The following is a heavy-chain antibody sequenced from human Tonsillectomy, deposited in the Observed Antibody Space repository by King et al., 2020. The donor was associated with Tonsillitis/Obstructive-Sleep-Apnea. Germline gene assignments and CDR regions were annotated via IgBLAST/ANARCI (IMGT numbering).Heavy chain of an antibody. V-gene: IGHV3-30*04. CDR2: ISYDGSNK. CDR1: GFTFSSYA. D-gene: IGHD5-18*01. J-gene: IGHJ6*02. Sequence: VQLVESGGGVVQPGRSLRLSCAASGFTFSSYAMHWVRQAPGKGLEWVAVISYDGSNKYYADSVKGRFTISRDNSKNTLYLQMNSLRAEDTAVYYCARDQFPDTARVDYCYYYGMDVWGQGTTVTVSS. CDR3: ARDQFPDTARVDYCYYYGMDV.